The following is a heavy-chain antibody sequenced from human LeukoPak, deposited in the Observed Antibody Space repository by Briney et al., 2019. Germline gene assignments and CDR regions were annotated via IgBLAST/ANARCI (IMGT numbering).Heavy chain of an antibody. D-gene: IGHD3-9*01. J-gene: IGHJ6*03. V-gene: IGHV1-18*01. CDR2: ISLATGAP. Sequence: GASVKVSCKASGYTFTNYGISWVRQAPGQGLEWVAWISLATGAPSYAQKFQGRVTMTTDTSTSTAYMELRSLRSDDTAVYYCAISLLRYFDWFSVEEYYYYMDVWGKGTTVTISS. CDR1: GYTFTNYG. CDR3: AISLLRYFDWFSVEEYYYYMDV.